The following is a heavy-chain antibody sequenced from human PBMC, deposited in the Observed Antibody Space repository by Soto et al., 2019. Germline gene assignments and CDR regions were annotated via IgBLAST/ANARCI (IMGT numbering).Heavy chain of an antibody. J-gene: IGHJ6*02. V-gene: IGHV1-18*01. CDR2: ISTYNGNT. D-gene: IGHD2-2*01. CDR3: ARDDGFCSSGPCYSYNYYYVMDV. Sequence: ASGKVSCKXSGYTFTSYGISWGRQAPGQGPEWMGWISTYNGNTKYAQNVQGRVTMTADTSKRTAYMELRSLRSDDTAVYYCARDDGFCSSGPCYSYNYYYVMDVWGQGTTVTVSS. CDR1: GYTFTSYG.